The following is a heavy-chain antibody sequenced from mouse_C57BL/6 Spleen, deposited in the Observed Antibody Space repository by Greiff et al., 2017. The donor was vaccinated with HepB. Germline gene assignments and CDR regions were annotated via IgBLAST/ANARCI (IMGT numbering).Heavy chain of an antibody. CDR1: GYTFTDYE. CDR2: IDPETGGT. V-gene: IGHV1-15*01. CDR3: TRFSPGSWFAY. Sequence: VQLQQSGAELVRPGASVTLSCKASGYTFTDYEMHWVKQTPVHGLEWIGAIDPETGGTAYNQKFKGKAILTADKSSSTAYMELRSLTSEDSAVCYCTRFSPGSWFAYWGQGTPVHVSA. J-gene: IGHJ3*01.